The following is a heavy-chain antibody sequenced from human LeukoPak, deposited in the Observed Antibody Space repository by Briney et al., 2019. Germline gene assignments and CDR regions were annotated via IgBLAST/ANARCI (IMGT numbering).Heavy chain of an antibody. D-gene: IGHD6-13*01. J-gene: IGHJ4*02. CDR1: GYTFTSYD. CDR2: MNPHSGNT. Sequence: GASVKVSCKASGYTFTSYDINWGRHATGQGLEWMGWMNPHSGNTGYAQNFQGRISMTRNTSLSTAYMELSSLRSEDTAVYYCARASSSWYTGDRYYFDYWGQGTLVTVSS. CDR3: ARASSSWYTGDRYYFDY. V-gene: IGHV1-8*01.